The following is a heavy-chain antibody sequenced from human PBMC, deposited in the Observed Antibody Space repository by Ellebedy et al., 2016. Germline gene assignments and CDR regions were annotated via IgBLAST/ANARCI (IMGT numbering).Heavy chain of an antibody. Sequence: SETLSLXXTVSGYSIRSGYYWGWIRQPPGKGLEWIGSMFHSGSTYYNPSLKSRVTMSIEKSKNQFSLKLSSATAADTAVYYCARGNNHAFDMWGQGTMVTVSS. CDR2: MFHSGST. CDR3: ARGNNHAFDM. J-gene: IGHJ3*02. V-gene: IGHV4-38-2*02. CDR1: GYSIRSGYY.